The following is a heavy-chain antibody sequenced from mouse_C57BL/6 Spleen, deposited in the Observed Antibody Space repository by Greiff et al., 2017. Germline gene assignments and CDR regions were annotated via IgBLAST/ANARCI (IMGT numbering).Heavy chain of an antibody. CDR1: GFTFSDYY. J-gene: IGHJ3*01. CDR3: ARQMITTGEVAY. D-gene: IGHD2-4*01. Sequence: DVMLVESGGGLVQPGGSLKLSCAASGFTFSDYYMYWVRQTPEKRLEWVAYISNGGGSTYYPDTVKGRFTISRDNAKNTLYLQMSRLKSEDTAMYYCARQMITTGEVAYWGQGTLVTVSA. CDR2: ISNGGGST. V-gene: IGHV5-12*01.